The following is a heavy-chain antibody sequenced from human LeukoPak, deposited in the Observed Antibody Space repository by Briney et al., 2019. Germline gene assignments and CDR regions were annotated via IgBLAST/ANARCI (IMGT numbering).Heavy chain of an antibody. CDR2: ISAYNGNT. V-gene: IGHV1-18*01. CDR1: GYTFTSYG. D-gene: IGHD3-3*01. CDR3: ARDPADRYYDFWSGYAKGGSFDY. J-gene: IGHJ4*02. Sequence: ASVKVSCKASGYTFTSYGISWVRQAPGQGLEWMGCISAYNGNTNYAQKLQGRVTMTTDTSTSTAYMELRSLRSDDTAVYYCARDPADRYYDFWSGYAKGGSFDYWGQGTLVTVSS.